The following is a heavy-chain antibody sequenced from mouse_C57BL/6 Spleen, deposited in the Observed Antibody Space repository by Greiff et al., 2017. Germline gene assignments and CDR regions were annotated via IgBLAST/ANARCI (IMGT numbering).Heavy chain of an antibody. V-gene: IGHV1-15*01. CDR2: IDPETGGT. Sequence: QVQLQQSGAELVRPGASVTLSCKASGYTFTDYEMHWVKQTPVHGLEWIGAIDPETGGTAYNQKFKGKAILTADKSSSTAYMELRSLTSEDSAVYYCTREGYGYGVDVWGTGTTVTVSS. CDR3: TREGYGYGVDV. CDR1: GYTFTDYE. J-gene: IGHJ1*03. D-gene: IGHD2-2*01.